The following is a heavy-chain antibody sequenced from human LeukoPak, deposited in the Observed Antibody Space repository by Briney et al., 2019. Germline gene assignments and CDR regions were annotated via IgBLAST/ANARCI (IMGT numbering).Heavy chain of an antibody. CDR2: IYHSGST. Sequence: SGTLSLTCAVSGGSISSSNWWSWVRQPPGKGLEWIGEIYHSGSTNYNPSLKSRVTIPVDKSKNQFSLKLSSVTAADTAVYYCASTMVQKYYFDYWGREPWSPSPQ. V-gene: IGHV4-4*02. CDR3: ASTMVQKYYFDY. J-gene: IGHJ4*02. CDR1: GGSISSSNW. D-gene: IGHD3-10*01.